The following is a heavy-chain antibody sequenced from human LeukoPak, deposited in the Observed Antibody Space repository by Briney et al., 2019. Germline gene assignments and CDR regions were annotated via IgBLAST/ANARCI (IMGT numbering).Heavy chain of an antibody. CDR1: GFTFSSYA. J-gene: IGHJ4*02. Sequence: GGSLRLSCAASGFTFSSYAMHWVRQAPSKGLEWVAVISYDGSNKYYADSVKGRFTISRDNSKNTLYLQMNSLRAEDTAVYYCARDRGLAAAPDYWGQGTLVTVSS. CDR2: ISYDGSNK. CDR3: ARDRGLAAAPDY. V-gene: IGHV3-30-3*01. D-gene: IGHD6-13*01.